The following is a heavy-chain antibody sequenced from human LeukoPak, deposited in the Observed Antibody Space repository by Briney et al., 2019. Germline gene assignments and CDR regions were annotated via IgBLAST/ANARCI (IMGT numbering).Heavy chain of an antibody. CDR1: GYTFTSYG. D-gene: IGHD3-22*01. CDR3: ARDRGGDYYDSSGYRD. CDR2: ISAYNGNT. Sequence: ASVKVSCKASGYTFTSYGISWVRHAPGQGLEWMGWISAYNGNTNYAQKLQGRVTMTTDTSTSTAYMELRSLRSDDTAVYYCARDRGGDYYDSSGYRDWGQGTLVTVSS. J-gene: IGHJ4*02. V-gene: IGHV1-18*01.